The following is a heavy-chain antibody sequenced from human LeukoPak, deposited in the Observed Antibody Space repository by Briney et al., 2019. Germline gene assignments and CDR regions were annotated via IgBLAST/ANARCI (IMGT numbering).Heavy chain of an antibody. J-gene: IGHJ4*02. CDR1: GFIFSNYA. CDR3: ARDLLTVTGTDY. Sequence: GRSLRLSCAASGFIFSNYAMHWVRRAPGKGLEWVAAISYHGSSTYYADSVKGRFTISRDNSRDTLYLQMNSLGVEDTAVYYCARDLLTVTGTDYWGQGTLVTVSS. CDR2: ISYHGSST. V-gene: IGHV3-30*04. D-gene: IGHD6-19*01.